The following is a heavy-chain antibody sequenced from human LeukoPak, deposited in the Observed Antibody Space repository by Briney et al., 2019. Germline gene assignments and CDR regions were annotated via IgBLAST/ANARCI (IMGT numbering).Heavy chain of an antibody. V-gene: IGHV1-69*01. J-gene: IGHJ4*02. CDR2: IIPIFGTA. CDR1: GGTFSSYA. D-gene: IGHD6-19*01. CDR3: ARARSIAVAGLRSPYFDY. Sequence: SVKVSCKASGGTFSSYAISWVRQAPGQGLEWMGGIIPIFGTANYAQKFQGRVTITADESTSTAYMELSSLRSEDTAVYYCARARSIAVAGLRSPYFDYWGQGALVTVSS.